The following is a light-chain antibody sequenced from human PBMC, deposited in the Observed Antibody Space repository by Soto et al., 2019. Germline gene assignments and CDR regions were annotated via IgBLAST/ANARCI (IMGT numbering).Light chain of an antibody. J-gene: IGKJ2*01. V-gene: IGKV1-5*01. Sequence: DIQMTQSPSTLSASVGDRVTISCRASQSIQTWLAWYQQRPGKAPNLLIFDASDLASGVSSRFSGSGSGAEFTLTISSLQADDFATYYCLQYNSLPYTFGQGTKLEIK. CDR3: LQYNSLPYT. CDR2: DAS. CDR1: QSIQTW.